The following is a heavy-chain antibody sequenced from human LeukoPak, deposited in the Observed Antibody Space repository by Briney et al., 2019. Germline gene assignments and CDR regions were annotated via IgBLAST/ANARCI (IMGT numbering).Heavy chain of an antibody. CDR1: GGTFSSYA. CDR3: ARDHAYCTNGVCYHLYYFDY. Sequence: ASVKVSCKASGGTFSSYAISWVRQAPGKGLEWMGGFDPEDGETIYAQKFQGRVTMTEDTSTDTDYIELSSLRSEDTAVYYCARDHAYCTNGVCYHLYYFDYWGQGTLVTVSS. J-gene: IGHJ4*02. D-gene: IGHD2-8*01. V-gene: IGHV1-24*01. CDR2: FDPEDGET.